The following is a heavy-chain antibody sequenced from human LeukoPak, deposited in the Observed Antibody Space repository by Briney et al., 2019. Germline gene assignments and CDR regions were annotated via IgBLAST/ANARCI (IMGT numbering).Heavy chain of an antibody. CDR3: ARVESYYDSSGPAGY. D-gene: IGHD3-22*01. V-gene: IGHV1-18*01. CDR1: GYTFTSYG. Sequence: VASVKVSCKASGYTFTSYGISWVRQAPGQGLEWMGWISAYNGNTNYAQRLQGRVTMTTDTSTSTAYMELRSLRSDDTAVYYCARVESYYDSSGPAGYWGQGTLVTVSS. J-gene: IGHJ4*02. CDR2: ISAYNGNT.